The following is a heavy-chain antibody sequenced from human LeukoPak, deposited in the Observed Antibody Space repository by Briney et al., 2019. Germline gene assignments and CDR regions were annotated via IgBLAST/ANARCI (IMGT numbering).Heavy chain of an antibody. V-gene: IGHV3-30*03. CDR1: GFTFSSYG. J-gene: IGHJ1*01. CDR2: ISYDGSNK. CDR3: ARGGYYDSSGYYYVGYFHH. Sequence: PGRSLRLSCAASGFTFSSYGMHWVRQAPGKGLEWVAVISYDGSNKYYADSVKGRLTISRDNSKNTLYLQMNSLRAEDTAVYYCARGGYYDSSGYYYVGYFHHWGQGTLVTVSS. D-gene: IGHD3-22*01.